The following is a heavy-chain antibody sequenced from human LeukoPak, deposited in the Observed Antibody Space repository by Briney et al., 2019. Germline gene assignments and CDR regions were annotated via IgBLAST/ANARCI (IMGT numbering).Heavy chain of an antibody. V-gene: IGHV4-39*01. J-gene: IGHJ4*02. CDR3: ARHPWDSGRYYFDY. D-gene: IGHD1-26*01. CDR1: GGSISISTYD. CDR2: IYYSGTT. Sequence: SETLSLTCTVSGGSISISTYDWGWIRQPPGKGLEWIGSIYYSGTTYYNPSLNSRVTISVDTSRNQFSLKLNSVTAADTAVYYCARHPWDSGRYYFDYWGQGTLVTVSS.